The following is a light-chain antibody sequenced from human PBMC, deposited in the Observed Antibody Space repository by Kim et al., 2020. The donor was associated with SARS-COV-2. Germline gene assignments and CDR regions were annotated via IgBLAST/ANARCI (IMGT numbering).Light chain of an antibody. CDR1: RLERKY. CDR3: QAWDNSVV. V-gene: IGLV3-1*01. CDR2: QDT. Sequence: SYELTQPPSVSVSPGQTAVITCSGHRLERKYVYWYQQKPGQSPLLVMSQDTKRPSGIPERFSGSTSGSTATLTISGTQAMDEADYYCQAWDNSVVFGGGP. J-gene: IGLJ2*01.